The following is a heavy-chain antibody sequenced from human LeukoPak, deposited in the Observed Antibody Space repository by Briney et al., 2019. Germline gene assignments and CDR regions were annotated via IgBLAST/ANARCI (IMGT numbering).Heavy chain of an antibody. Sequence: GGSLRLYCAASGFTFSSYAMSWVRQAPGKGLEWVSRMNSDGSSISYADSVKGRFTISRDNAKNTLHLQMNSLRAEDTAVYYCAKVGYYDSSGYYAYLQHWGQGTLVTVSS. CDR3: AKVGYYDSSGYYAYLQH. CDR2: MNSDGSSI. CDR1: GFTFSSYA. V-gene: IGHV3-74*01. D-gene: IGHD3-22*01. J-gene: IGHJ1*01.